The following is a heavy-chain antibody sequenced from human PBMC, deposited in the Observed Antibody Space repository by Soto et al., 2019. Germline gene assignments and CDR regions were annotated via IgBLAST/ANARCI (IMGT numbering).Heavy chain of an antibody. CDR2: IWYDGSSK. CDR3: ASRQVVAATPWAFDL. CDR1: GFTFSSYG. J-gene: IGHJ3*01. D-gene: IGHD2-15*01. Sequence: GGSLRLSCAVSGFTFSSYGMHWVRQAPGKGLEWVAVIWYDGSSKYYADSVKGRFTISRDNSKNTLYLQMNSLRAEDTAIYYCASRQVVAATPWAFDLWGQGTMVTVSS. V-gene: IGHV3-33*01.